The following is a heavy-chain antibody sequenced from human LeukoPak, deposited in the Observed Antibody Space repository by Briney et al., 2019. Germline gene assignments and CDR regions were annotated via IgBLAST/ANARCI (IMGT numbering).Heavy chain of an antibody. V-gene: IGHV3-53*01. Sequence: ETLSLTCAVYGGSFRGYYWSWVRQAPGKGLEWVSVIYSGGSTYYADSVKGRFTISRDNSKNTLYLQMNSLRAEDTAVYYCARIKPYCGGDCHFDYWGQGTLVTVSS. J-gene: IGHJ4*02. CDR1: GGSFRGYY. CDR2: IYSGGST. CDR3: ARIKPYCGGDCHFDY. D-gene: IGHD2-21*02.